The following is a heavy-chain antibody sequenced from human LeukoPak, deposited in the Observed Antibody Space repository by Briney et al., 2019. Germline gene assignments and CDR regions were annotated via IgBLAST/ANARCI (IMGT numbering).Heavy chain of an antibody. J-gene: IGHJ4*02. Sequence: ASVRVSCKASGYTFTSYDMHCVRQSPGQGLEWMGIINPSGGSTSYAPKFQGRVTMTRDTSTSTVYMELSSLRSEDTAVYYCARSPYSGSYCLDYWGQGTLVTVSS. CDR1: GYTFTSYD. CDR2: INPSGGST. CDR3: ARSPYSGSYCLDY. D-gene: IGHD1-26*01. V-gene: IGHV1-46*01.